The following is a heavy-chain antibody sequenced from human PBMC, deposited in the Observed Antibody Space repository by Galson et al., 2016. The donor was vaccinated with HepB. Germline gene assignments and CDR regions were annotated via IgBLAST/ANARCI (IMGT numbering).Heavy chain of an antibody. CDR1: GYTLSELS. V-gene: IGHV1-24*01. J-gene: IGHJ4*02. CDR2: SDPEDGET. D-gene: IGHD6-19*01. CDR3: AIEYSSGWDLDH. Sequence: SVKVSCKVSGYTLSELSMHWVRQAPGKGLEWMGRSDPEDGETIYAQNFQGRVTMTEDTSTDSAYMELSRLRSEDTAMYYCAIEYSSGWDLDHWGQGTLVTVSS.